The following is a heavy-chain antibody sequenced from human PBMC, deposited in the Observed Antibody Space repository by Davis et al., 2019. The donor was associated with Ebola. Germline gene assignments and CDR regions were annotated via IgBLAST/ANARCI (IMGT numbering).Heavy chain of an antibody. J-gene: IGHJ4*02. CDR1: GFTFSSYW. CDR3: AKEHGMIVVVITPAHFDY. D-gene: IGHD3-22*01. Sequence: HTGGSLRLSCAASGFTFSSYWMHWVRQAPGKGLVWVSCINRDGSTTTYADSVKGRFTVSRDNSKNTLYLQMNSLRAEDTAVYYCAKEHGMIVVVITPAHFDYWGQGTLVTVSS. V-gene: IGHV3-74*03. CDR2: INRDGSTT.